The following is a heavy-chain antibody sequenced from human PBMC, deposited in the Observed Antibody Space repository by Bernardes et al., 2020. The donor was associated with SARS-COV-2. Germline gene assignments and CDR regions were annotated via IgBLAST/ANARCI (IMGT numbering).Heavy chain of an antibody. V-gene: IGHV1-18*01. CDR2: ISTYNGNT. CDR3: AREQWLVLPCFDY. CDR1: GYTFINYG. Sequence: ASVKVSCKTSGYTFINYGINWLRQAPGQGLEWMGWISTYNGNTIFAQNFQARLTMTTDTSTSTGYMELRSLRSDDTAVYYCAREQWLVLPCFDYWGQGTLVTVSS. J-gene: IGHJ4*02. D-gene: IGHD6-19*01.